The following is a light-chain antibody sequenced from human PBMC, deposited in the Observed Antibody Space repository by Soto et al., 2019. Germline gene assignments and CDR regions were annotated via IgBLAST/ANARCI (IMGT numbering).Light chain of an antibody. J-gene: IGLJ2*01. V-gene: IGLV1-40*01. CDR2: GNS. CDR1: SSNIGAGYD. CDR3: QSYDSSLSGVV. Sequence: QSALTQPPSVSGAPGQRVTISCTGSSSNIGAGYDVHWYQQLPRTAPKLLISGNSNRPSGVPDRISGSKSGTSASLAITGLQAEDEADYYCQSYDSSLSGVVFGGGTKLTVL.